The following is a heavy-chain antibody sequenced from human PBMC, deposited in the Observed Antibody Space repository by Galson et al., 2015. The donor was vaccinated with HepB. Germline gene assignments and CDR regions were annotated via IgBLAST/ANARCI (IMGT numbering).Heavy chain of an antibody. J-gene: IGHJ2*01. Sequence: SLRLSCAASGFTFSSYSMNWVRQAPGKGLEWVSYISSSSSTIYYADSVKGRFTISRDNAKNSLYLQMNSLRAEDTAVYYCAGVAVAGTKNSRYFDLWGRGTLVTVSS. CDR1: GFTFSSYS. CDR3: AGVAVAGTKNSRYFDL. CDR2: ISSSSSTI. V-gene: IGHV3-48*01. D-gene: IGHD6-19*01.